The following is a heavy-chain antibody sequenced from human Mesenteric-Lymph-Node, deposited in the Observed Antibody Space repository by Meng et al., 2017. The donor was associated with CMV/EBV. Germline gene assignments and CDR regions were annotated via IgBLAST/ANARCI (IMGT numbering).Heavy chain of an antibody. Sequence: ASVKVSCKASGYTFTGYYMHWVRQAPGQGLEYMGWINPNSGGANYAQKFQGRVTMTRDTSISTAYMELRRLTSDDTAVYYCARVYIRYYMVRGATPVPDYWGQGTLVTVSS. D-gene: IGHD3-10*01. CDR2: INPNSGGA. V-gene: IGHV1-2*02. CDR1: GYTFTGYY. CDR3: ARVYIRYYMVRGATPVPDY. J-gene: IGHJ4*02.